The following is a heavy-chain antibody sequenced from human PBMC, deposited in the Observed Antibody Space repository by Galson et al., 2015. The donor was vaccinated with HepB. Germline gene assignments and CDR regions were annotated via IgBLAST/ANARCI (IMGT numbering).Heavy chain of an antibody. CDR1: GFTFSSYS. V-gene: IGHV3-21*01. D-gene: IGHD3-3*01. CDR3: ARYTIFGVVGDY. CDR2: ISSSSSYI. Sequence: SLRLSCAASGFTFSSYSMNWVRQAPGKGLEWVSSISSSSSYIYYADSVKGRFTISRDNAKNSLYLQMNSLRAEDTAVYYCARYTIFGVVGDYWGQGTLVTVSS. J-gene: IGHJ4*02.